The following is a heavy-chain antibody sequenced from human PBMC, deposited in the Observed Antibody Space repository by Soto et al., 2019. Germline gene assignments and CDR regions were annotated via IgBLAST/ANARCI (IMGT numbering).Heavy chain of an antibody. V-gene: IGHV4-34*01. CDR1: GGSFSGYY. J-gene: IGHJ4*02. Sequence: SETLSLTXAVYGGSFSGYYWSWIRQPPGKGLEWIGEINHSGSTNYNPSLKSRVTISVDTSKNQFSLKLSSVTAADTAVYYCARGLDSGSYYVPLDFDYWGQGTLVTVSS. CDR3: ARGLDSGSYYVPLDFDY. D-gene: IGHD1-26*01. CDR2: INHSGST.